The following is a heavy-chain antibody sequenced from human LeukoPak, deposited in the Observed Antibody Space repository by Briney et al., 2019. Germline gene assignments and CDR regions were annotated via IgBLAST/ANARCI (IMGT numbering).Heavy chain of an antibody. V-gene: IGHV4-59*06. D-gene: IGHD3-10*01. Sequence: SETLSLTCAVSGGSISSYYWSWIRQPPGKGLEWIGYIYYSGSTYYNPSLKSRVTISVDTPNNQFSLKLSSATAADTAVYYCASQRSGYPYYYGMDVWGQGTTVTVSS. CDR1: GGSISSYY. J-gene: IGHJ6*02. CDR3: ASQRSGYPYYYGMDV. CDR2: IYYSGST.